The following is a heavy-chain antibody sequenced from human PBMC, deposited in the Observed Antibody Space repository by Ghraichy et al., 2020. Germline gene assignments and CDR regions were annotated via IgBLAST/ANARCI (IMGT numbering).Heavy chain of an antibody. J-gene: IGHJ4*02. Sequence: LTCAASGFTFSSYAMSWVRQAPGKGLEWVSAISGRGGSTYYADSVKGRFTISRDNSKNTLYLQMNSLRAEDTAVYYCAKEKDFWSGYYTLWGQGTLVTVSS. CDR3: AKEKDFWSGYYTL. V-gene: IGHV3-23*01. CDR2: ISGRGGST. D-gene: IGHD3-3*01. CDR1: GFTFSSYA.